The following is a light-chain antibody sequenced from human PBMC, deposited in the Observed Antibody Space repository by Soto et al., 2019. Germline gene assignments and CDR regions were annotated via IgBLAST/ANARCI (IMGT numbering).Light chain of an antibody. V-gene: IGLV2-14*01. Sequence: QSALTQPASVSGSPGQPITISCTGTSSDVGGYNYVSWYQQHPAKAPKVMIYDVSNRPSGVSNRFSGSKSGNTASLTISGLQAEDEADYYCNSYTTSSTYVFGTGTKLTVL. J-gene: IGLJ1*01. CDR3: NSYTTSSTYV. CDR1: SSDVGGYNY. CDR2: DVS.